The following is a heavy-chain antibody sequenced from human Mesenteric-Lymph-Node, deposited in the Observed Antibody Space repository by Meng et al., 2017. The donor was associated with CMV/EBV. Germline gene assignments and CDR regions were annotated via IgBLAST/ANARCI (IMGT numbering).Heavy chain of an antibody. CDR1: GYTFTGYY. D-gene: IGHD3-16*01. CDR3: ARGAAGGETHFDF. J-gene: IGHJ4*02. Sequence: ASVKVSCKASGYTFTGYYMHWVRQAPGQGLEWMGWINPNSGGTNYAQKFQGRVTMTRDMSISAAYMDLSSLRSDDTAVYYCARGAAGGETHFDFWGQGALVTVSS. V-gene: IGHV1-2*02. CDR2: INPNSGGT.